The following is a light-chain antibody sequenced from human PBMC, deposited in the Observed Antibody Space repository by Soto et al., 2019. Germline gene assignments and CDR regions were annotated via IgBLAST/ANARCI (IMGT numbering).Light chain of an antibody. CDR1: QRINNF. CDR2: TAS. CDR3: QQYNGYSGP. V-gene: IGKV1-5*03. Sequence: DIQMTQSPSTLSAFVGDRVTITCRASQRINNFLAWYQQTPGRAPKLLIYTASNLECGAPSRFSGSGSGTEFTLTIRGLQPDDFATYYCQQYNGYSGPFGQGTKVEIK. J-gene: IGKJ1*01.